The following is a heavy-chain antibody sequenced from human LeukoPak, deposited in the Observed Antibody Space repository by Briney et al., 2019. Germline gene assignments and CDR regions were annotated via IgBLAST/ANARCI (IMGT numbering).Heavy chain of an antibody. V-gene: IGHV4-59*01. CDR2: IYYSGST. CDR1: GGSINNYY. CDR3: ARDPNKYGSGRHFDY. Sequence: PSETLSLTCTVSGGSINNYYWNWIRQPPGKGLEWIAYIYYSGSTNYNPSLKSRVTISVDTSNNQFSLKLSSVTAADTAVYYCARDPNKYGSGRHFDYWGQGTLVTVSS. J-gene: IGHJ4*02. D-gene: IGHD3-10*01.